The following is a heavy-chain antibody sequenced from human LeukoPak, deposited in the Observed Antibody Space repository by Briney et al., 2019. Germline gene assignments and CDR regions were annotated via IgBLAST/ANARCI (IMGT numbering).Heavy chain of an antibody. CDR2: IKQDGSEK. J-gene: IGHJ6*02. CDR1: GFTFSSYW. D-gene: IGHD2-2*02. V-gene: IGHV3-7*01. Sequence: GGSLRLSCAASGFTFSSYWMSWVRQAPGKGLEWVANIKQDGSEKYYVDSVKGRFTISRDNAKNSLYLQMNSLRAEDTAVYYCARDIVVVPAAILGVYYYGMDVWGQGTTVTVS. CDR3: ARDIVVVPAAILGVYYYGMDV.